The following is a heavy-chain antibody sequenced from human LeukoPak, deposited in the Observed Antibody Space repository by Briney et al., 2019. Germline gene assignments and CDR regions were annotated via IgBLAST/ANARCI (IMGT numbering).Heavy chain of an antibody. V-gene: IGHV1-69*04. CDR1: GGTFSSYV. CDR3: ARGGGDGYNYRFDY. D-gene: IGHD5-24*01. CDR2: IIPIFGIT. Sequence: SVKVSCKASGGTFSSYVISWVRQAPGQGLEWMGRIIPIFGITNYAQKFQGRVTITADKSTSTAYMELSSLRSEDTAVYYCARGGGDGYNYRFDYWGQGTLVTVSS. J-gene: IGHJ4*02.